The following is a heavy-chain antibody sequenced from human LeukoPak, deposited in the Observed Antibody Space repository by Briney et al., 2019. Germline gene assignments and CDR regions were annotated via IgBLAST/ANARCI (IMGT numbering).Heavy chain of an antibody. CDR1: GFTFSSYW. CDR2: ISSDGSST. J-gene: IGHJ6*04. Sequence: PGGSLRLSCEASGFTFSSYWMHWVRQAPGKGLVWVSCISSDGSSTNYADSVKGRFTISRDNVKNTLYLQMNSLRAEATAVYYCTRGESDHVDVWGKGTTVTNTS. D-gene: IGHD1-14*01. V-gene: IGHV3-74*01. CDR3: TRGESDHVDV.